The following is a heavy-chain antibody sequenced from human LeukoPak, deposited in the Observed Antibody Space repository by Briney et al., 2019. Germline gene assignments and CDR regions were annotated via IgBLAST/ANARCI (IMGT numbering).Heavy chain of an antibody. CDR1: GFTFSDHY. Sequence: GGSLRLSCAASGFTFSDHYMDWVRQAPGKGLEWVGRTRNKANSYTTEYAASVKGRFTISRDDSKNSLYLQMNSLKTEDTAVYYCARGGPSRRYYDILTGYYPSDYWGQGTLVTVST. D-gene: IGHD3-9*01. CDR3: ARGGPSRRYYDILTGYYPSDY. V-gene: IGHV3-72*01. J-gene: IGHJ4*02. CDR2: TRNKANSYTT.